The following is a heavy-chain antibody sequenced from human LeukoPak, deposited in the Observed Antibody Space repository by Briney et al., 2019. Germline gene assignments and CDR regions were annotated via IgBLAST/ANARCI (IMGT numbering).Heavy chain of an antibody. CDR3: ARDSSSWYGDYFDY. D-gene: IGHD6-13*01. CDR2: IIPIFGTA. Sequence: SVKVSCKASGGTFSSYAISWVRQAPGQGLEWMGGIIPIFGTANYAQKFQGRVTITADESTSTAYMELGSLRSEDTAVYYCARDSSSWYGDYFDYWGQGTLVTVSS. J-gene: IGHJ4*02. V-gene: IGHV1-69*01. CDR1: GGTFSSYA.